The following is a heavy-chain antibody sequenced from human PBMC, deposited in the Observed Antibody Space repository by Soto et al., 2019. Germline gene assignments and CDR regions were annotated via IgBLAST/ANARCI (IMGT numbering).Heavy chain of an antibody. J-gene: IGHJ4*02. CDR2: ISGGGAGI. CDR3: ARSPSYHHYFDY. CDR1: GFTFSSYA. Sequence: GGSLRLSCAASGFTFSSYAMSWVRQAPGKGLEWVSAISGGGAGIYYADSVRGRFTISRDNSKNTLYLQMNSLRAEDTAVSYCARSPSYHHYFDYWGQGTLVTVSS. V-gene: IGHV3-23*01. D-gene: IGHD5-18*01.